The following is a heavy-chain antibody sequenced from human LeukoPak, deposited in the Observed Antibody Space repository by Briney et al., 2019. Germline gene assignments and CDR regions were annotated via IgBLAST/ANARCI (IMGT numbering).Heavy chain of an antibody. J-gene: IGHJ4*02. Sequence: SEPLSLTCTVSGGSISSSSYYWCWICQPPAKGLEWIGSIDSSGSTSYNPSLTSRLTMSVDTSKNQFSLKLASVPAASTAVYYCARSGSGYLRYYYAYWGQGTLVTVSS. D-gene: IGHD5-18*01. CDR3: ARSGSGYLRYYYAY. CDR2: IDSSGST. CDR1: GGSISSSSYY. V-gene: IGHV4-39*07.